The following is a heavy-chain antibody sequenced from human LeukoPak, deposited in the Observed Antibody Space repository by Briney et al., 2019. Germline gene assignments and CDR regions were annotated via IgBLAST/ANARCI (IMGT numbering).Heavy chain of an antibody. D-gene: IGHD5-24*01. V-gene: IGHV3-43*02. CDR1: GFTLDDYA. Sequence: PGGSLRLSCAASGFTLDDYAMHWVRQAPGKGLEWVSLISGDGGSTYYADSVKGRFTISRDNSKNSLYLQMNSLRTEDTALYYCAKDRDGYNHDYYFDYWGQGTLVTVSS. CDR3: AKDRDGYNHDYYFDY. J-gene: IGHJ4*02. CDR2: ISGDGGST.